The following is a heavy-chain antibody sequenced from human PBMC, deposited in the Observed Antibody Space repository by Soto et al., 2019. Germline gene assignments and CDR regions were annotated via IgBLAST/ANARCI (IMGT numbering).Heavy chain of an antibody. CDR2: IYWDDDK. CDR3: AHRLEYSRCPFYFTY. J-gene: IGHJ4*01. CDR1: GFSLSTSGVC. Sequence: HITLKESSPTLVKPTQTLTLTCTFSGFSLSTSGVCVGLIRQPPGKAVEWIVIIYWDDDKRYSPSLKSRLTITNDTNKNQVVLTMTNMDPGDTATNYCAHRLEYSRCPFYFTYWGIRTLITVCS. D-gene: IGHD6-6*01. V-gene: IGHV2-5*02.